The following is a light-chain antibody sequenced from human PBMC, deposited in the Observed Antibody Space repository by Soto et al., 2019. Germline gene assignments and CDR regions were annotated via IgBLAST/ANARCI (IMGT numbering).Light chain of an antibody. Sequence: SVLTQPASVSGSPGQSITISCTGTSSDVGGYNYVSWYQQRPGKAPKLMIYDVSNRPSGVSNRFSGSKSGNTASLTISGLQAEDEADYYCSSYTSSSTLPYVFGTGTKVTVL. CDR3: SSYTSSSTLPYV. J-gene: IGLJ1*01. CDR2: DVS. CDR1: SSDVGGYNY. V-gene: IGLV2-14*01.